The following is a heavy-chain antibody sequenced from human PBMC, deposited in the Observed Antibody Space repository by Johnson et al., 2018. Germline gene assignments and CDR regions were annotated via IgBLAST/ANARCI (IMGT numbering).Heavy chain of an antibody. CDR1: GFTFSSYG. D-gene: IGHD3-22*01. V-gene: IGHV3-30*18. Sequence: QVQLVQSGGGVVQPGRSLRLSCAASGFTFSSYGMHWVRQAPGKGLEWVAVISYDGSNKYYADSVKGRFTISRDNSKNTLYLQMNSLRAEDAAVYYCAKSDTSLDYGSSVPDAFDIWGQGTMVTVSS. J-gene: IGHJ3*02. CDR2: ISYDGSNK. CDR3: AKSDTSLDYGSSVPDAFDI.